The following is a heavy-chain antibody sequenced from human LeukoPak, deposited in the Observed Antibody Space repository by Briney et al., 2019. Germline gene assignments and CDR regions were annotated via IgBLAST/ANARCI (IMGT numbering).Heavy chain of an antibody. CDR2: IYYSGST. J-gene: IGHJ4*02. CDR3: ARGRGSGSYPGTY. D-gene: IGHD1-26*01. CDR1: GGSISSSSYY. V-gene: IGHV4-61*01. Sequence: TTSETLSLTCTVSGGSISSSSYYWSWIRQPPGKGLEWIGYIYYSGSTNYNPSLKSRVTISVDTSKNQFSLKLNSVTAADTAVYYCARGRGSGSYPGTYWGQGTLVTVSS.